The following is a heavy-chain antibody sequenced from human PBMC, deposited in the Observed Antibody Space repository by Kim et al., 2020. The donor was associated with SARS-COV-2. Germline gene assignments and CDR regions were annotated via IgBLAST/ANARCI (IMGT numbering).Heavy chain of an antibody. CDR1: GFTFSSYA. CDR3: AKVGEYCSSTSCYYFDY. Sequence: GGSLRLSCAASGFTFSSYAMSWVRQAPGKGLEWVSAISGSGGSTYYADSVKGRFTISRDNSKNTLYLQMNSLRAEDTAVYYCAKVGEYCSSTSCYYFDYWGQGTLVTVSS. D-gene: IGHD2-2*01. J-gene: IGHJ4*02. CDR2: ISGSGGST. V-gene: IGHV3-23*01.